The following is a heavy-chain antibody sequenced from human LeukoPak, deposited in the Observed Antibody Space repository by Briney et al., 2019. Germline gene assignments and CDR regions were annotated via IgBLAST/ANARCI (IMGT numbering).Heavy chain of an antibody. Sequence: GESLQISCKASGYSFTTYWTTWVRQMPGKGLEWMGTIDPSDSYTNYSPSFQGHVSISVDKSISTAYLQWSSLKASDTAMYYCARHLYGTVTYIVDYWGQGTLVTVSS. J-gene: IGHJ4*02. CDR2: IDPSDSYT. V-gene: IGHV5-10-1*01. CDR1: GYSFTTYW. CDR3: ARHLYGTVTYIVDY. D-gene: IGHD4-17*01.